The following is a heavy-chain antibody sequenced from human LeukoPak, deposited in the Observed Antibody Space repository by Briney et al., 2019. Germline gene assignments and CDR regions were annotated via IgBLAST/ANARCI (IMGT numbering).Heavy chain of an antibody. CDR1: GFSFSSYG. Sequence: GGSLRLSCAASGFSFSSYGMHWVRQAPGKGLEWVAFIRYDESNKYYADSVKGRFTISGDNSKNTLYLQMNSLRAGDTAVYYCAKPHFDDWGQGTLVTVSS. V-gene: IGHV3-30*02. CDR2: IRYDESNK. CDR3: AKPHFDD. J-gene: IGHJ4*02.